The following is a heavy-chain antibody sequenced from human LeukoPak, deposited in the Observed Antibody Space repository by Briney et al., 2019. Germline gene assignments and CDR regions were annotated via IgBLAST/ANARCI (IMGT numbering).Heavy chain of an antibody. CDR1: GGTFSSYA. J-gene: IGHJ4*02. Sequence: GASVKVSCKASGGTFSSYAISWVRQAPGQGLEWMGGIIPIFGTANYAQKFQGRVTITADESTSTAYMELSSLMSDDTAAYYCATTYSTVFDYWGQGTLVTVSS. V-gene: IGHV1-69*13. D-gene: IGHD1-1*01. CDR3: ATTYSTVFDY. CDR2: IIPIFGTA.